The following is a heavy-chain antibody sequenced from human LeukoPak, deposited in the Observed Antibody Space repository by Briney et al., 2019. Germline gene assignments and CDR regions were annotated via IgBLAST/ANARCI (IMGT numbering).Heavy chain of an antibody. J-gene: IGHJ6*02. CDR1: GFTFSSYA. CDR2: ISGSGGST. CDR3: AKDDGSGIYRINYGLDV. Sequence: GGSLRLSCAASGFTFSSYAMSWVRQAPGKGLEWVSAISGSGGSTYYADSVKGRLTISRDNSKSTLYLQMNSLRAEDTAVYYCAKDDGSGIYRINYGLDVWGQGTTVTVSS. D-gene: IGHD3-10*01. V-gene: IGHV3-23*01.